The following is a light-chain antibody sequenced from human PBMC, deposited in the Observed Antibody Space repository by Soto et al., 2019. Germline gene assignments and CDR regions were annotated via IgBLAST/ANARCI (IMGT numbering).Light chain of an antibody. Sequence: EIVLTQSPGTLSLSPGERATLSCRASQSVSSSYLAWYQQKPGQAPRLLFYGASSRATGIPDRFSGSGSGTDFTLTISRLEPEDFGVYYCQQYGNSPFNFGGGTKVEIK. CDR1: QSVSSSY. CDR3: QQYGNSPFN. CDR2: GAS. V-gene: IGKV3-20*01. J-gene: IGKJ4*01.